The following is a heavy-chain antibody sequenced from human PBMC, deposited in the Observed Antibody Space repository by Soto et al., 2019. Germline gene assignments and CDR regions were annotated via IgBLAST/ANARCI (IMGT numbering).Heavy chain of an antibody. CDR1: GAYIRSTDYY. CDR3: VRTAREGAVAPHWFDR. J-gene: IGHJ5*02. Sequence: PLSLTCTVAGAYIRSTDYYWSWIRQAPGKGLEWIGYVYYTGSTYYNPSLMSRLTISVDTSKNQFSLKLTSVTAAETAVYYCVRTAREGAVAPHWFDRWGQGTQVTVSS. V-gene: IGHV4-30-4*01. CDR2: VYYTGST.